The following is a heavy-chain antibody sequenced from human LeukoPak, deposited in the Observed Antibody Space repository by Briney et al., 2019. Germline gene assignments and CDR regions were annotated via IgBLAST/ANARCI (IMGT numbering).Heavy chain of an antibody. V-gene: IGHV4-34*01. D-gene: IGHD2-21*02. CDR1: GGSFSGYY. CDR3: AACSRFVVVTAIRYYYYGMDV. J-gene: IGHJ6*02. CDR2: INHSGST. Sequence: SETLSLTCAVYGGSFSGYYWSWIRQPPGKGLEWTGEINHSGSTNYNPSLKSRVTISVDTSKNQFSLKLSSVTAADTAVYYCAACSRFVVVTAIRYYYYGMDVWGQGTTVTVSS.